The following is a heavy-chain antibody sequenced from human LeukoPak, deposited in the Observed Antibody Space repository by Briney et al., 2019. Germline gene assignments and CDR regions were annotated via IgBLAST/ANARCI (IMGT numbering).Heavy chain of an antibody. CDR1: GYTFTTFG. V-gene: IGHV1-18*01. J-gene: IGHJ4*02. Sequence: ASVKVSCKASGYTFTTFGITWVRQAPGQGLEWMGWISAYTGNTYYAPKFQGRLTITTDPSTTTGHMELTSLRSDDTAVYFCARVASTTCDCPDYFDFWGQGTLVTVSS. CDR2: ISAYTGNT. CDR3: ARVASTTCDCPDYFDF. D-gene: IGHD2-2*01.